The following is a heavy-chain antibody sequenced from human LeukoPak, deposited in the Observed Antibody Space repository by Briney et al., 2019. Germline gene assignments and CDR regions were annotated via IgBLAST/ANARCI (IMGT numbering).Heavy chain of an antibody. D-gene: IGHD3-10*01. CDR2: IYTSGST. CDR3: ARETVLLWFGELNNAYYFDY. J-gene: IGHJ4*02. Sequence: ASETLSLTCTVSGGSISSGSYYWSWIRQPAGKGLEWIGRIYTSGSTNYNPSLKSRVTISVDTSKNQFSLKLSSVTAADTAVYYCARETVLLWFGELNNAYYFDYWGQGTLVTVSS. V-gene: IGHV4-61*02. CDR1: GGSISSGSYY.